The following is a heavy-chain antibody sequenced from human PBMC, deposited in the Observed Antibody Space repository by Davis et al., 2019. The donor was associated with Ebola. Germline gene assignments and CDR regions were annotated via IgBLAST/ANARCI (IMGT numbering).Heavy chain of an antibody. V-gene: IGHV4-59*08. CDR1: GFTFSDYY. CDR3: ARLHIVVVTL. CDR2: IYYSGST. Sequence: ESLKISCAASGFTFSDYYMSWIRQPPGKGLEWIGYIYYSGSTNYNPSLKSRVTISVDTSKNQFSLKLSSVTAADTAVYYCARLHIVVVTLWGQGTMVTVSS. J-gene: IGHJ3*01. D-gene: IGHD2-21*02.